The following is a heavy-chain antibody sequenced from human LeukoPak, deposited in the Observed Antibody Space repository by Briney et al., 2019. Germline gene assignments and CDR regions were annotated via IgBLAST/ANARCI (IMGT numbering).Heavy chain of an antibody. D-gene: IGHD4-23*01. V-gene: IGHV3-21*04. CDR3: ARDVGGNSESWFAP. CDR2: ISSSSSYI. CDR1: GFTFSSYS. J-gene: IGHJ5*02. Sequence: GGSLRLSCAASGFTFSSYSMNWVRQAPGKGLEWVSSISSSSSYIYYADSVKGRFTISRDNAKNSLYLQMNSLRAEDTAVYYCARDVGGNSESWFAPWGQGTLVTVSS.